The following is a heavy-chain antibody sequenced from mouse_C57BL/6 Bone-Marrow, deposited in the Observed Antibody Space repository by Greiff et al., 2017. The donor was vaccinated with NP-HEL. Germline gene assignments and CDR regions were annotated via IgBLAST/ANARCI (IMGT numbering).Heavy chain of an antibody. CDR1: GFNIKDYY. D-gene: IGHD2-4*01. CDR2: IDPEDGET. Sequence: VQLQQSGAELVKPGASVKLSCTASGFNIKDYYMHWVKQRPEQGLEWIGRIDPEDGETKYAPKFQGKATITADTSSNTAYLQLSSLTSEDTAVYYCARSSYEYDGGGYYYAMDYGGQGTSVTVSS. J-gene: IGHJ4*01. CDR3: ARSSYEYDGGGYYYAMDY. V-gene: IGHV14-2*01.